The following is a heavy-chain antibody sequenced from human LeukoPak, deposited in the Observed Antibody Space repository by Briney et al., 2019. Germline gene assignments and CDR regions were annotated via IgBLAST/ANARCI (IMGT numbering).Heavy chain of an antibody. Sequence: ASVKVSCKASGYDFTNYGISWVRQARGQGLEWMGWIRVYNGNTKYTEKVKGRVSMTTDTPTGTAYMELRNLRSDDTAVYYCARYASGNYYSSSETFYYYYMDVWGKGTTVTVSS. CDR3: ARYASGNYYSSSETFYYYYMDV. V-gene: IGHV1-18*01. CDR1: GYDFTNYG. D-gene: IGHD3-10*01. J-gene: IGHJ6*03. CDR2: IRVYNGNT.